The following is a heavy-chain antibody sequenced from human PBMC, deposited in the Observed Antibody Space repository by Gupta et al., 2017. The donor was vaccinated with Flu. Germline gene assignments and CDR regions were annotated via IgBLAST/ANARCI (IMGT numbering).Heavy chain of an antibody. CDR3: AKNRRFSTTPPFDY. CDR2: ISGSGGST. Sequence: EVQLLESGGGLVQPGGSLRLSCAASGFTFSSSAMSWVRQAPGKGLEWVSAISGSGGSTYYADSVKGRFIISRDNSKNTLYLQMNSLRAEDTAVYYCAKNRRFSTTPPFDYWGQGTLVTVSS. D-gene: IGHD1-14*01. CDR1: GFTFSSSA. J-gene: IGHJ4*02. V-gene: IGHV3-23*01.